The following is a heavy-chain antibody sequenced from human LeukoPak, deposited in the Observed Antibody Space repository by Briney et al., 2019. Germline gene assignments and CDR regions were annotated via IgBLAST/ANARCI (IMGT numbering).Heavy chain of an antibody. J-gene: IGHJ2*01. CDR2: IIPIFGTA. CDR3: ARGTYYYDSSGYYYGL. V-gene: IGHV1-69*01. Sequence: GSSVKVSCKASGGTFSSYAVSWVRQAPGQGLEWMGGIIPIFGTANYAQKFQGRVTITADESTSTAYMELSSLRSEDTAVYYCARGTYYYDSSGYYYGLWGRGTLVTVSS. D-gene: IGHD3-22*01. CDR1: GGTFSSYA.